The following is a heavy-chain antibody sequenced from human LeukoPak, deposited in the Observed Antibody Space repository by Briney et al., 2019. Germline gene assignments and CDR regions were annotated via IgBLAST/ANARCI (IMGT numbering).Heavy chain of an antibody. J-gene: IGHJ4*02. Sequence: SETLSLTCTVSGGSISSHYWSWTRQPPGKGLEWIGYIYYSGSTNYNPSLKSRVTISVDTSKNQFSLKLSSVTAADTAVYYCARVYGDYVDYWGQGTLVTVSS. D-gene: IGHD4-17*01. CDR1: GGSISSHY. CDR3: ARVYGDYVDY. CDR2: IYYSGST. V-gene: IGHV4-59*11.